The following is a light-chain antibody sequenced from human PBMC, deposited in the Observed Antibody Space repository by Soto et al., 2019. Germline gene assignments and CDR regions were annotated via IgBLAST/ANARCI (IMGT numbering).Light chain of an antibody. CDR2: DAS. Sequence: EIVLTQSPATLSLSPGERATLSCRASQSIRNSLAWYQQKPGQAPRLLIYDASNRATGIPARFGGRGSGTDFTLTISSLEPEDFAVYYCQQRSNWPPLTFGGGTKVDIK. CDR3: QQRSNWPPLT. CDR1: QSIRNS. J-gene: IGKJ4*01. V-gene: IGKV3-11*01.